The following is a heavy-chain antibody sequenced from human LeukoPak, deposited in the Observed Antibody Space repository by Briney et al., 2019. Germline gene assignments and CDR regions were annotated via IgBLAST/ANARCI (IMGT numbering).Heavy chain of an antibody. D-gene: IGHD3-9*01. CDR3: ARDISRSPREY. Sequence: PGGSLRLSCAASGFTFSSYWMSWVRQAPGKGLEWISYISTTSGFTKYADSVKGRFTVSRDNAKNTLYLQMNSLGVDDTAVYYCARDISRSPREYWGQGTLVIVSS. CDR1: GFTFSSYW. V-gene: IGHV3-21*05. CDR2: ISTTSGFT. J-gene: IGHJ4*02.